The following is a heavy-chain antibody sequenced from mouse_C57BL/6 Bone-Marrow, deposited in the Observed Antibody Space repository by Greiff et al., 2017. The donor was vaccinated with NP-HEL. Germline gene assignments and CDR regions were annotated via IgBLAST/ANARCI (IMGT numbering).Heavy chain of an antibody. D-gene: IGHD1-1*01. CDR3: TRDWVVGGYFDY. CDR2: ISSGGDYI. V-gene: IGHV5-9-1*02. CDR1: GFTFSSYA. J-gene: IGHJ2*01. Sequence: EVKLVESGEGLVKPGGSLKLSCAASGFTFSSYAMSWVRQTPEKRLEWVAYISSGGDYIYYADTVKGRFTISRDNARNTLYLQMSSLKCEDTAMYYWTRDWVVGGYFDYWGQGTTLTVSS.